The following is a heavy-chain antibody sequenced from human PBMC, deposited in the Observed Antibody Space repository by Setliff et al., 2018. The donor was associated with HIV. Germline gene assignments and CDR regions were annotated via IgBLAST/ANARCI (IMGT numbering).Heavy chain of an antibody. CDR3: ARDHVWGFDY. CDR1: GFSLSDYS. J-gene: IGHJ4*02. D-gene: IGHD3-16*01. CDR2: IGWNTL. Sequence: GGSLRLSCAVSGFSLSDYSVNWVRQAPGKGLEWISYIGWNTLYYADSVRGRFTISTDNAKNSLYLQMNSLRAEDTAVYYCARDHVWGFDYWGQGTLVTVSS. V-gene: IGHV3-48*01.